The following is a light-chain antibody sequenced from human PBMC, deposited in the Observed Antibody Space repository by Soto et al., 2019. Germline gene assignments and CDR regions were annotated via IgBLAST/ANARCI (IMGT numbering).Light chain of an antibody. J-gene: IGKJ2*01. CDR1: QSISSY. Sequence: DIQMTQSPSSLSASVGDRVTITCRASQSISSYLNWYQQKPGKAPKLLIYAASSLQSGVPSRFSGSGSGTDFTLTISSLKPEDFATYYCQRSYSTLMYTFGQGTKLEIK. CDR2: AAS. CDR3: QRSYSTLMYT. V-gene: IGKV1-39*01.